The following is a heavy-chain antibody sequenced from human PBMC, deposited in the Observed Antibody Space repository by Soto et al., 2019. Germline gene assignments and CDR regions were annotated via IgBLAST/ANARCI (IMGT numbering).Heavy chain of an antibody. CDR2: ISYDGSNK. J-gene: IGHJ5*02. Sequence: QVQLVESGGGVVQPGRSLRLSCAASGYTFSSYGMHWVRQAPGKGLEWVAVISYDGSNKYYADSVKGRFTISRDNSKNTLYLQMNSLRAEDTAVYYCAKDTLSLKDIVVVPAANPPWFDPWGQGTLVTVSS. D-gene: IGHD2-2*01. CDR1: GYTFSSYG. CDR3: AKDTLSLKDIVVVPAANPPWFDP. V-gene: IGHV3-30*18.